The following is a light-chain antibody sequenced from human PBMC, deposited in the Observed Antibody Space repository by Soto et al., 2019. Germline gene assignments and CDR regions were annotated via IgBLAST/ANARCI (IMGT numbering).Light chain of an antibody. V-gene: IGLV2-23*01. J-gene: IGLJ1*01. Sequence: QSALTQPASVSGSPGQSITISCTGTSSDVGSYNLVSWYQHHPGKAPKLMIYEGSKRPSGVSDRFSGSKSGNTASLTISGLQAEDEAYYYCCSYAGSRTYVFGTGTKLTVL. CDR3: CSYAGSRTYV. CDR2: EGS. CDR1: SSDVGSYNL.